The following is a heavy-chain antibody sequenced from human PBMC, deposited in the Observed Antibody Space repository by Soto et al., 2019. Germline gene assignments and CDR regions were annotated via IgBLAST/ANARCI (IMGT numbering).Heavy chain of an antibody. CDR1: GGSISSYY. J-gene: IGHJ6*02. V-gene: IGHV4-4*07. Sequence: SETLSLTCTVSGGSISSYYWSWIRQPAGKGLEWIWRIYTSGSTNYNPSLKSRVTMSVDTSKNQFSLKLSSVTAADTAVYYCARLYGDYANYYYYYGMDVWGQGTTVTVSS. CDR2: IYTSGST. D-gene: IGHD4-17*01. CDR3: ARLYGDYANYYYYYGMDV.